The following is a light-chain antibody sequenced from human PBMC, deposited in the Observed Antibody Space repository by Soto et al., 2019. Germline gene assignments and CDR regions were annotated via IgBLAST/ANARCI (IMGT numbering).Light chain of an antibody. J-gene: IGKJ1*01. Sequence: EIVLTQSPGTLSLSAGERATLSCRASQSVSSSYLAWYQRKPGQAPRLLIYGASSRATGIPDRFSGSGSGTDFTLTISRLEPEDFAVYYCQQYGSSPETFGQGTKVDIK. CDR3: QQYGSSPET. CDR1: QSVSSSY. CDR2: GAS. V-gene: IGKV3-20*01.